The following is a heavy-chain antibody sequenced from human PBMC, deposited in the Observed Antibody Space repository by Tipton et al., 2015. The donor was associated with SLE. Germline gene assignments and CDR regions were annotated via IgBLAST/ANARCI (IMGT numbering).Heavy chain of an antibody. D-gene: IGHD3-16*02. Sequence: TLSLTCAVYGGSFSGYYWSWIRQPPGKGLEWIGEINHSGSTNYNPSLKSRFTISVDTSKNQFSLKLSSVTAADTAVYYCARGRVMITFGGVIVKGPFDYWGQGTLVTVSS. V-gene: IGHV4-34*01. CDR3: ARGRVMITFGGVIVKGPFDY. CDR1: GGSFSGYY. CDR2: INHSGST. J-gene: IGHJ4*02.